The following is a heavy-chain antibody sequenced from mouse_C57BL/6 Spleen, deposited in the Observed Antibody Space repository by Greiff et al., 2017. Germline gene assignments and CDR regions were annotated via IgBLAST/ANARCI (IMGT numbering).Heavy chain of an antibody. V-gene: IGHV1-81*01. D-gene: IGHD1-1*01. Sequence: VQLVESGAELARPGASVKLSCKASGYTFTSYGISWVKQRTGQGLEWIGEIYPRSGNTYYNEKFKGKATLTADKSSSTAYMELRSLTSEDSAVYFCARGLDYYGSGPDYWGQGTTLTVAS. CDR1: GYTFTSYG. CDR3: ARGLDYYGSGPDY. J-gene: IGHJ2*01. CDR2: IYPRSGNT.